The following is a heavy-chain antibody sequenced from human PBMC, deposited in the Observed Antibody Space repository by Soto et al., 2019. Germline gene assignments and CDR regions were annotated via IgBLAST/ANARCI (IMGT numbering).Heavy chain of an antibody. D-gene: IGHD4-17*01. V-gene: IGHV3-23*01. CDR2: ISGSADST. J-gene: IGHJ4*02. CDR1: GFTFSSYA. CDR3: AKDRGQTTATTVYY. Sequence: LRLSCAASGFTFSSYAMSWVRQAPGKGLEWVSVISGSADSTYNADSVKGRFTISRDNSKSTLYLQMNSLRAEDTAVYYCAKDRGQTTATTVYYWGQGPLVTV.